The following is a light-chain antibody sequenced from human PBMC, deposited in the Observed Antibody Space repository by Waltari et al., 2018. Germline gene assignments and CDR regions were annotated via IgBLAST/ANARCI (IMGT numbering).Light chain of an antibody. CDR1: QSVSSN. CDR3: QQYNNWPPMYT. J-gene: IGKJ2*01. Sequence: EIVMTQSPATLSVSPGERATPPCRASQSVSSNLAWYQQKPGQAPRLLIYDASTRATGIPARFSGSGSGTEFTLTISSLQSEDFAVYYCQQYNNWPPMYTFGQGTKLEIK. CDR2: DAS. V-gene: IGKV3-15*01.